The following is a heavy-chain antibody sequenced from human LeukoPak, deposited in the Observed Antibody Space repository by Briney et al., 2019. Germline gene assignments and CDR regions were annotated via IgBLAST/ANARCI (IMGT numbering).Heavy chain of an antibody. V-gene: IGHV3-33*01. CDR3: ARDFCSGGSCYPDAFDI. Sequence: PGWSLRLSCAASGFTFSSYGMHWVRQAPGKGLEWLAATWYDGTNTYYADSVKGRFTISRDNSKNTLYLQMNSLRAEDTAVYYCARDFCSGGSCYPDAFDIRGQGTMVTVSS. J-gene: IGHJ3*02. CDR2: TWYDGTNT. D-gene: IGHD2-15*01. CDR1: GFTFSSYG.